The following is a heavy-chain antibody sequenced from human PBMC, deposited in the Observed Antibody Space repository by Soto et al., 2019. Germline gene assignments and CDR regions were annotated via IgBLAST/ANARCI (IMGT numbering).Heavy chain of an antibody. CDR2: SIPIFGTA. D-gene: IGHD3-3*01. J-gene: IGHJ6*02. CDR3: ARGVGYYDFWSGTPPYALQYGMDV. Sequence: SVKVSCNAAGGPFISYASSWVRQAPGQGLEWMGGSIPIFGTANYAQKFQGRVTITADESTSTAYMELSSLRSEDTAVYYCARGVGYYDFWSGTPPYALQYGMDVWGQGTTVTVSS. V-gene: IGHV1-69*01. CDR1: GGPFISYA.